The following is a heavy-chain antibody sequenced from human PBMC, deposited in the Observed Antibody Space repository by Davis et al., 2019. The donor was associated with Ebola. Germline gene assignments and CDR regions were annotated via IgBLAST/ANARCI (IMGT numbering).Heavy chain of an antibody. D-gene: IGHD3-3*01. CDR2: IYYSGST. J-gene: IGHJ6*02. CDR1: GGSISSGDYY. CDR3: ARGAIFGVVRYYYYGMDV. V-gene: IGHV4-30-4*01. Sequence: MPSETLSLTCTVSGGSISSGDYYWSWIRQPPGKGLEWIGYIYYSGSTYYNPSLKSRVTISVDTSKNQFSLKLSSVTAADTAVYYCARGAIFGVVRYYYYGMDVWGQGTTVTVSS.